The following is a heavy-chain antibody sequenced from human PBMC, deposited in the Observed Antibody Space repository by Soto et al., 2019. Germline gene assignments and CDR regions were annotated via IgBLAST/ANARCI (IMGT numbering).Heavy chain of an antibody. CDR2: IYNDGTYS. CDR3: TRGPRPISTGTGAY. J-gene: IGHJ4*02. Sequence: GGSLRLSCAASGFIFKMYWMHWVRQSPGKGLVWISRIYNDGTYSDYADSVRGRFTISRDNVNDTLYLQMNNLSAEDSGLYYCTRGPRPISTGTGAYWGQGTQVTVSS. V-gene: IGHV3-74*01. D-gene: IGHD3-10*01. CDR1: GFIFKMYW.